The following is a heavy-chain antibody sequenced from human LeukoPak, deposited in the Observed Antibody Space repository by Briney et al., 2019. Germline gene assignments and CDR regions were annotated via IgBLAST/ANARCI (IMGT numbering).Heavy chain of an antibody. V-gene: IGHV1-8*01. CDR2: MNPNSGNT. D-gene: IGHD3-22*01. CDR1: GHTFTSYD. CDR3: AGTYYYDSSGSLDN. J-gene: IGHJ4*02. Sequence: ASVKVSCKASGHTFTSYDINWVRQATGQGLEWMGWMNPNSGNTGYAQKFQGRVTMTTDTSTSTAYMELRSLRSDDTAVYYCAGTYYYDSSGSLDNWGQGTLVTVSS.